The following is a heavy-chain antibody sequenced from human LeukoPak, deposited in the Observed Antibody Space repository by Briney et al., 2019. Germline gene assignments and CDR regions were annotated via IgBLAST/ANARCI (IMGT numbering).Heavy chain of an antibody. J-gene: IGHJ4*02. D-gene: IGHD2-15*01. CDR2: FDPEDGET. CDR1: GYTLTELS. Sequence: GASVNVSCKVSGYTLTELSMHWVRQAPGKGLEWMGGFDPEDGETIYAQKFQGRVTMTEDTSTDTAYMELSSLRSEDTAVYYCATDPTALGYCSGGSCYNNDYWGQGTLVTVSS. CDR3: ATDPTALGYCSGGSCYNNDY. V-gene: IGHV1-24*01.